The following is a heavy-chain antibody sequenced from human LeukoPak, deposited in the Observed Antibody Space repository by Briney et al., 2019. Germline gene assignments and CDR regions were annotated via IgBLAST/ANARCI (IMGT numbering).Heavy chain of an antibody. Sequence: SETLSLTCTVSGGSISSHFWSWIRQPPGKGLEWIAYIYYSGSTDYSGSTDYNPSLKSRVTISVDTSKKQFSLKLSSVTAGDTAVYYCARQTMTTADASDIWGQGTMVTVSS. D-gene: IGHD4-17*01. CDR1: GGSISSHF. CDR3: ARQTMTTADASDI. J-gene: IGHJ3*02. V-gene: IGHV4-59*08. CDR2: IYYSGSTDYSGST.